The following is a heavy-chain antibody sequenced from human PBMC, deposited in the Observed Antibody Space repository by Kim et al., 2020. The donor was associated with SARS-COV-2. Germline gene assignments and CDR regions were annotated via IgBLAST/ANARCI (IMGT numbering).Heavy chain of an antibody. D-gene: IGHD2-21*02. Sequence: GGSLRLSCAASGFTFSSYAMHWVRQAPGKGLEWVAVISYDGSNKYYADSVKGRFTISRDNSKNTLYLQMNSLRAEDTAVYYCARICGGDCFTHFDYWGQGTLVTVSS. CDR2: ISYDGSNK. J-gene: IGHJ4*02. V-gene: IGHV3-30-3*01. CDR3: ARICGGDCFTHFDY. CDR1: GFTFSSYA.